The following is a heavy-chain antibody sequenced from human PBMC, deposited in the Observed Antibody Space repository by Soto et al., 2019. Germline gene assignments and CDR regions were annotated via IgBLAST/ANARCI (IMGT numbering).Heavy chain of an antibody. CDR2: IYYSGST. CDR1: GDSISSGGYY. D-gene: IGHD2-15*01. Sequence: QVQLQESCPGLVKPSQTLSLTCTVSGDSISSGGYYWSWIRQHPGKGLEWIGYIYYSGSTYYNPSLKSRVIISVDPSKNQFSLKLSSVPAADTAVYYCARGSTVAAILFDYWGQGTLVTVYS. CDR3: ARGSTVAAILFDY. J-gene: IGHJ4*02. V-gene: IGHV4-31*03.